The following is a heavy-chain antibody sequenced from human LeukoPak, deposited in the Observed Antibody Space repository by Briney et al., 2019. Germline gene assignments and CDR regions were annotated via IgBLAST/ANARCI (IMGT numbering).Heavy chain of an antibody. V-gene: IGHV4-30-4*01. Sequence: PSQTLSLTCTVSGGSISSGDYYWSWIRQPPGKGLEWIGYIYYSGSTYYNPSLKSRVTISVDTSKNQFSLKLSSVTAADTAVYYCAREYYYDSSGYYYWRFYAFDIWGQGTMVTVSS. CDR2: IYYSGST. CDR3: AREYYYDSSGYYYWRFYAFDI. J-gene: IGHJ3*02. D-gene: IGHD3-22*01. CDR1: GGSISSGDYY.